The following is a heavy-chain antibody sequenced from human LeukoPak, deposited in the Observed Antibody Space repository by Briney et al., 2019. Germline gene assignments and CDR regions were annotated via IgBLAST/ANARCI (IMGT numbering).Heavy chain of an antibody. J-gene: IGHJ4*02. CDR1: GFTFSSYS. D-gene: IGHD3-10*01. Sequence: GGSLRLSCAASGFTFSSYSMTWVRQAPGKGLEWVSSISSSSSYIYYADSVKGRFTISRDNAKNSLYLQMNSLRAEDTAVYYCARGGPYGSGSFVDYWGQGTQVTVSS. CDR2: ISSSSSYI. V-gene: IGHV3-21*01. CDR3: ARGGPYGSGSFVDY.